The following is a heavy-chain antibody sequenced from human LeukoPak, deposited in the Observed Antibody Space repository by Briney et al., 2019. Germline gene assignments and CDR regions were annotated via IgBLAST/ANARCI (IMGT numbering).Heavy chain of an antibody. CDR1: GYTFTSYG. CDR3: ARARGGSGWYVDYYYYYGMDV. Sequence: ASGKVSCKASGYTFTSYGISWVRQAPGQGLEWMGWISAYNGNTNYAQKLQGRVTMTTDTSTSTAYMELRSLRSDDTAVYYCARARGGSGWYVDYYYYYGMDVWGQGTTVTVSS. J-gene: IGHJ6*02. CDR2: ISAYNGNT. D-gene: IGHD6-19*01. V-gene: IGHV1-18*01.